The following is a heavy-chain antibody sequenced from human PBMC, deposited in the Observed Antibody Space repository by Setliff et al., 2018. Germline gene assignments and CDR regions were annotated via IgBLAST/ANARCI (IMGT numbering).Heavy chain of an antibody. V-gene: IGHV3-53*01. J-gene: IGHJ6*03. D-gene: IGHD3-22*01. CDR1: GFAVSGDY. CDR3: AKGGGGNYDSSAIGYYYYYYYMDV. CDR2: IYSDDART. Sequence: LRLSCAASGFAVSGDYMSWVRQAPGKGLEWVGAIYSDDARTFHADSVKGRFTISRDNAKNSLYLQMDSLRAEDTAVYYCAKGGGGNYDSSAIGYYYYYYYMDVWGKGTTVTVSS.